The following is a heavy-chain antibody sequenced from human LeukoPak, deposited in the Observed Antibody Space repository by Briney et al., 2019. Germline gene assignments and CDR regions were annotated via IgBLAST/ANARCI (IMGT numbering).Heavy chain of an antibody. CDR2: ISGSGGST. J-gene: IGHJ4*02. V-gene: IGHV3-23*01. CDR1: GFTFSSYA. CDR3: AKDGDVEVIPAAYYFDY. D-gene: IGHD2-2*01. Sequence: GGSLRLSCAASGFTFSSYAMTWVRQAPGKGLEWVSSISGSGGSTYYADSVKGRFTISRDNSKNTLHLQMNSLRAEDTAIYYCAKDGDVEVIPAAYYFDYWGQGTLVTVSS.